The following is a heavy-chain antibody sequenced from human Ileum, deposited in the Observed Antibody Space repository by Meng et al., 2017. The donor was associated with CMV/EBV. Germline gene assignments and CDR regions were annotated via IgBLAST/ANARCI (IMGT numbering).Heavy chain of an antibody. D-gene: IGHD2-2*01. CDR1: GFTFSAYS. Sequence: GGSLRLSCAASGFTFSAYSLNWVRQAPGKGLEWVASISDTSRYIYYGDSMQGRFTISRDNARSSLFLQMSSLRAEDTAVYYCARVERFCSSTSCYGPYYFANWGQGTLVTVSS. V-gene: IGHV3-21*01. CDR3: ARVERFCSSTSCYGPYYFAN. CDR2: ISDTSRYI. J-gene: IGHJ4*02.